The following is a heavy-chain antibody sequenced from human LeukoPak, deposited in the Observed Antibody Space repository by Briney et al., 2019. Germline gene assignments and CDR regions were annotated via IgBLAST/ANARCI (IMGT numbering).Heavy chain of an antibody. CDR1: GFTVSSNY. CDR2: IYSGGST. CDR3: AGGSGSYRTPYYYMDV. V-gene: IGHV3-53*01. Sequence: GGSLRLSCVASGFTVSSNYMSWVRQAPGKGLEWVSIIYSGGSTYYADSVKGRFTISRDNSKNTLYLQMNSLRAEDTAVYYCAGGSGSYRTPYYYMDVWGTGTTVTVSS. J-gene: IGHJ6*03. D-gene: IGHD3-10*01.